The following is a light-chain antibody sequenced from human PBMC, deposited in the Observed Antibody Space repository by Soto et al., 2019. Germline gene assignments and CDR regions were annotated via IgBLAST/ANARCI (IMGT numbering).Light chain of an antibody. Sequence: QSALTRPRSVSGSPGQSVTISCTGTSSDVGGYNYVSWYQQHPGKAPKLMIYDVSKRPSGVPDRFSGSKSGNTASLTISGLQAEDEADYYCCSYAGSYKGVFGGGTQLTVL. CDR2: DVS. CDR1: SSDVGGYNY. V-gene: IGLV2-11*01. CDR3: CSYAGSYKGV. J-gene: IGLJ2*01.